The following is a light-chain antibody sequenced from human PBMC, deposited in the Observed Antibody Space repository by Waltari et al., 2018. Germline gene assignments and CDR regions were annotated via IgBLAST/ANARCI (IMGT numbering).Light chain of an antibody. CDR3: QQSYSTPLT. V-gene: IGKV1-39*01. CDR2: AAS. CDR1: QSIVSY. Sequence: DIQMTQSPSSLSASVGDRVTITCRASQSIVSYLNWYQQKPGKAPKLLIYAASRLQSGVPSRFSGSGSGTDFTLTISSLQPEDFATYYCQQSYSTPLTFGGGTKVEIK. J-gene: IGKJ4*01.